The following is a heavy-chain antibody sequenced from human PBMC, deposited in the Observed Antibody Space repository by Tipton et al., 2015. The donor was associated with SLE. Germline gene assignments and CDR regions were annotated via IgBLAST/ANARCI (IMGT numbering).Heavy chain of an antibody. CDR3: AKEGGDDSSGYMHH. CDR1: GFTFSKYW. V-gene: IGHV3-33*06. J-gene: IGHJ5*02. Sequence: RSLRLSCAASGFTFSKYWMHWVRQAPGKGLEWVAVIWYDGSYKYYGDSVKGRFTISRDNSKNTLYLQMNSLRDEDTAVYYCAKEGGDDSSGYMHHWGQGTLVTVSP. D-gene: IGHD3-22*01. CDR2: IWYDGSYK.